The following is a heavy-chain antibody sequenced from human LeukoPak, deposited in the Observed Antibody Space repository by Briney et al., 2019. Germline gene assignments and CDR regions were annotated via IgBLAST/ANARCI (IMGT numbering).Heavy chain of an antibody. CDR1: GLSFRTYA. D-gene: IGHD1-26*01. CDR2: INSNGGTT. J-gene: IGHJ6*03. V-gene: IGHV3-64*04. CDR3: ARDPYSGSYGNYYYYFMDV. Sequence: PGGSLRLSCAVSGLSFRTYAMHWVRQALGKGLEYVSAINSNGGTTYYANSVKGRFTISRDNSKNTLYLQMNSLRAEDTAVYYCARDPYSGSYGNYYYYFMDVWGKGTTVTISS.